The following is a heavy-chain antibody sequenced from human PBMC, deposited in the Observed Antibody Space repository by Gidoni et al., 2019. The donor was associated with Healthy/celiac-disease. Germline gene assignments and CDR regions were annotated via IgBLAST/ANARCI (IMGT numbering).Heavy chain of an antibody. CDR2: INPNSGGT. V-gene: IGHV1-2*02. J-gene: IGHJ4*02. CDR3: ARSRIAAAGTLREDWYFDY. CDR1: GYTFTGSS. Sequence: QVQLVQSGAEVKKPGASVKVSCKASGYTFTGSSIHWVRQTPGQGLEWMGWINPNSGGTNYAQKFQGRVTMTRDTSISTAYMELSRLRSDDTAVYYCARSRIAAAGTLREDWYFDYWGQGTLVTVSS. D-gene: IGHD6-13*01.